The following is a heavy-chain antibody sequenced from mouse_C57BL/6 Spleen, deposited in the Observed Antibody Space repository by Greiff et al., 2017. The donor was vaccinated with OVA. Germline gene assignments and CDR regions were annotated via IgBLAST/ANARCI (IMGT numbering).Heavy chain of an antibody. J-gene: IGHJ3*01. CDR2: ISGGGGNT. CDR3: ARAYYDYGLFAY. Sequence: DVKLVESGGGLVKPGGSLKLSCAASGFTFSSYTMSWVRQTPEKRLEWVATISGGGGNTYYPDSVKGRFTISRDNAKNTLYLQMSSLRSEDTALYYCARAYYDYGLFAYWGQGTLVTGSA. CDR1: GFTFSSYT. V-gene: IGHV5-9*01. D-gene: IGHD2-4*01.